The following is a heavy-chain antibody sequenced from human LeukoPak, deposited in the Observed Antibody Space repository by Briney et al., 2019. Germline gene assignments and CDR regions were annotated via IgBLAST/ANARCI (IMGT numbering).Heavy chain of an antibody. D-gene: IGHD5-12*01. V-gene: IGHV2-5*01. CDR2: IYWNDDK. J-gene: IGHJ5*02. Sequence: SGPTLVKPTQTPTLTCTFSGFSLSTSGVGVGWIRQPPGKALEWLALIYWNDDKRYSPSLKSRLTISKDTSKNQVVLTMTNMDPVDTATYYCARSYSDYGYFNNWFDPWGQGTLVTVSS. CDR1: GFSLSTSGVG. CDR3: ARSYSDYGYFNNWFDP.